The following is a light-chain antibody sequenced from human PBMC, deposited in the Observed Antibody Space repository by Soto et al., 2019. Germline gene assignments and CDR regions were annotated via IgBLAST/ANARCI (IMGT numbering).Light chain of an antibody. CDR2: LGS. J-gene: IGKJ1*01. Sequence: DIVMTQSPLSLPVTPGEPASISCRSSQSLLHSNGYNDLDWYLQKPWQSPQLLLYLGSNRASGVTDRFSGSGSGTDFTLNISRVEDDDVLVYYCMQALQTPGWTFGQGTKVEIK. CDR3: MQALQTPGWT. V-gene: IGKV2-28*01. CDR1: QSLLHSNGYND.